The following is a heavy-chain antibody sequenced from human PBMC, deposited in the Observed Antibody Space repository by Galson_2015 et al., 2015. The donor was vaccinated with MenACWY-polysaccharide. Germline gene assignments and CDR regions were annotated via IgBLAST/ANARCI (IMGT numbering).Heavy chain of an antibody. D-gene: IGHD3-10*01. J-gene: IGHJ4*02. CDR3: ARGVRSFARSDY. Sequence: LRLSCAGSGFTFNTFAMNWVRQAPGKGLEWVALISYDGSNKYHADSVKGRFTISRNNSKNTVYLQMDSLGPEDTALYYCARGVRSFARSDYWGQGAQVTVSS. CDR2: ISYDGSNK. V-gene: IGHV3-30-3*01. CDR1: GFTFNTFA.